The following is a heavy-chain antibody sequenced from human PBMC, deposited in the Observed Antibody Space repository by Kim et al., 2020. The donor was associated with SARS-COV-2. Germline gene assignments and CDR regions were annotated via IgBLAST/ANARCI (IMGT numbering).Heavy chain of an antibody. CDR2: INHSGST. V-gene: IGHV4-34*01. D-gene: IGHD2-2*01. J-gene: IGHJ4*02. CDR1: GGSFSGYY. Sequence: SETLSLTCAVYGGSFSGYYWSWIRQPPGKGLEWIGEINHSGSTNYNPSLKSRVTISVDTSKNQFSLKLSSVTAADTAVYYCARGCVPTTYGRDIVVVPAATDRGYYFDYWGQGTLVTVSS. CDR3: ARGCVPTTYGRDIVVVPAATDRGYYFDY.